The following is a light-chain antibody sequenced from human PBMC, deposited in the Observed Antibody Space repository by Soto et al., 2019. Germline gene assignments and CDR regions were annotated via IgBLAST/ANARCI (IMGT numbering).Light chain of an antibody. V-gene: IGKV1-33*01. CDR3: QQYDDLPIT. CDR1: QDIRKY. J-gene: IGKJ5*01. Sequence: IQMTQSPSSLSASVGDRVTITFQATQDIRKYLNWYQQKPGKAPKLLIYDASSLETGVPSRFSGSGSGTDFTLTISSLQPEDIATYFCQQYDDLPITFGQGTRLEI. CDR2: DAS.